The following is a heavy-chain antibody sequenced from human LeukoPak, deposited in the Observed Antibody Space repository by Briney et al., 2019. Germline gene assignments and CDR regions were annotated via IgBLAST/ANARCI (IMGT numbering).Heavy chain of an antibody. D-gene: IGHD3-22*01. CDR1: GYNFTNYW. CDR3: ARSDSRGTARGLQH. CDR2: IYPGDSNT. Sequence: GESLKISCKGSGYNFTNYWIGWVRQMPGKGLEWMGIIYPGDSNTKYSPSFQGQVTISADKSISTAYLQWSSLRASDTAMYYCARSDSRGTARGLQHWSQGTLVTVTS. J-gene: IGHJ1*01. V-gene: IGHV5-51*01.